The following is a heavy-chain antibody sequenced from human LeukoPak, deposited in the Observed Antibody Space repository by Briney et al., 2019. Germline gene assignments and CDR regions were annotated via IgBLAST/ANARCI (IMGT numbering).Heavy chain of an antibody. J-gene: IGHJ6*02. CDR2: ISAYNGNT. D-gene: IGHD3-22*01. Sequence: ASVKVSCKASGYTFTSYGISWVRQAPGQGLEGMGWISAYNGNTNYAQKLQGRVTMTTDTSTSTAYMELRSLRSDEKAVYYCARDREYDSSGYYYGEDYYYYGMDVWGQGTTVTVSS. CDR1: GYTFTSYG. CDR3: ARDREYDSSGYYYGEDYYYYGMDV. V-gene: IGHV1-18*01.